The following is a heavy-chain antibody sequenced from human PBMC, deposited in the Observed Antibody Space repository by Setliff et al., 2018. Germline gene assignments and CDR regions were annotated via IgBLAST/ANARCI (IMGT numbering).Heavy chain of an antibody. CDR3: ARTAYYGSGTFPYYYYYYLDV. V-gene: IGHV1-18*01. CDR1: GYSFSDYG. Sequence: ASVKVSCKASGYSFSDYGISWVRQAPGQGLEWMGWISAYNGNTKYAQKPQGRVTMATDISTSTAYMELRSLRSDDTAVYYCARTAYYGSGTFPYYYYYYLDVWGKGTTVTVSS. D-gene: IGHD3-10*01. J-gene: IGHJ6*03. CDR2: ISAYNGNT.